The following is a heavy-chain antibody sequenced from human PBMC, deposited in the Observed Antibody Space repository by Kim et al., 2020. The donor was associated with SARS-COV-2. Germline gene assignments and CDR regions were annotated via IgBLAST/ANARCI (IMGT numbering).Heavy chain of an antibody. CDR2: IYYSGST. J-gene: IGHJ4*02. Sequence: SETLSLTCTVSGGSISSSSYYWGWIRQPPGKGLEWIGSIYYSGSTYYNPSLKSRVTISVDTSKNQFSLKLSSVTAADTAVYYCARHIWFGGGRYFDYWGQGTLVTVSS. V-gene: IGHV4-39*01. D-gene: IGHD3-10*01. CDR1: GGSISSSSYY. CDR3: ARHIWFGGGRYFDY.